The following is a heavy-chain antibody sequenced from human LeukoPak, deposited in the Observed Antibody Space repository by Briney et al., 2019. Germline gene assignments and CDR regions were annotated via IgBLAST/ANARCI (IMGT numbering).Heavy chain of an antibody. CDR2: IWYDGSNK. J-gene: IGHJ6*04. Sequence: GGSLRLSCAASGFTFSSYGMHWVRQAPGKGLEWVAVIWYDGSNKYYADSVKGRFTISRDNSKNTLYLQMNSLRAEDTAVYYCARGLRNSYYYYGMDVWGKGTTVTVSS. CDR1: GFTFSSYG. V-gene: IGHV3-33*01. CDR3: ARGLRNSYYYYGMDV. D-gene: IGHD5-12*01.